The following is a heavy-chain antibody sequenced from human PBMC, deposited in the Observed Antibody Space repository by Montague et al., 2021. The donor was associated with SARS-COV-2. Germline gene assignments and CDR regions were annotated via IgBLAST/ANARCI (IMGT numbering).Heavy chain of an antibody. D-gene: IGHD3-3*01. CDR3: ARGADYDFWSGYLRYKWFDP. V-gene: IGHV4-34*01. J-gene: IGHJ5*02. Sequence: SETLSLACAVYGGSLSGYYWAWIRQTPGKGLEWIGEINHSGNTNYNPSLKSRLTISVDTSKKQFSLKLSSVTPADTAVYYCARGADYDFWSGYLRYKWFDPWGLGTPVTVSS. CDR2: INHSGNT. CDR1: GGSLSGYY.